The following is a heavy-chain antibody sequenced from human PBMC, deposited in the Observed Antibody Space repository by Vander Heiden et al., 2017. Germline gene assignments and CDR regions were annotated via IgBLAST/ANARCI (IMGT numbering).Heavy chain of an antibody. V-gene: IGHV3-9*01. CDR3: AEEDGLYSYGYYYIDY. CDR2: LNWNSHSI. Sequence: EVQLVESGGGVLQAGRSLRLSCAASGFTFDDYAMHWFRQAPGKGLECLAGLNWNSHSIAYAVSGKGRFTISRDNAKNSLYLQMNSPTADDQDLYYCAEEDGLYSYGYYYIDY. D-gene: IGHD5-18*01. J-gene: IGHJ4*01. CDR1: GFTFDDYA.